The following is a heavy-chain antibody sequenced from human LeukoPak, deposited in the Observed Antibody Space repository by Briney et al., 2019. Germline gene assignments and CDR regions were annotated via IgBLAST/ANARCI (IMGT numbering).Heavy chain of an antibody. J-gene: IGHJ4*02. Sequence: GGALRLSCAASGFTFSSYSMNWVRQAPGKGLEWVSSISSSSSYIYYADSVKGRFTISRDNAKNSLYLQMNSLRAEDMAVYYCAPHFNLGYWGQGTLVTVSS. V-gene: IGHV3-21*01. D-gene: IGHD3-3*02. CDR3: APHFNLGY. CDR2: ISSSSSYI. CDR1: GFTFSSYS.